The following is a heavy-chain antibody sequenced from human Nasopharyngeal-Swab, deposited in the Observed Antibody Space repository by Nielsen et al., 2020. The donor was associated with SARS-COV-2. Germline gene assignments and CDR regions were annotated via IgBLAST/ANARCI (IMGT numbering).Heavy chain of an antibody. CDR2: ISYDASDK. V-gene: IGHV3-30*04. Sequence: GASLKISCAASGFTFSSYTIHWVRQAPGKGLEWVAVISYDASDKYYADSVKGRFTLSRDNSKNTVYLQMNSLRAEDTAVYYCARDRPHWGCDYWGQGTLVTVSS. CDR1: GFTFSSYT. J-gene: IGHJ4*02. CDR3: ARDRPHWGCDY. D-gene: IGHD3-16*01.